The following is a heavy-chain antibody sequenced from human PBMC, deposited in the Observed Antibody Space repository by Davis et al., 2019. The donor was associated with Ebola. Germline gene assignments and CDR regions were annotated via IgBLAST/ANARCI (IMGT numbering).Heavy chain of an antibody. Sequence: GESLKISCAASGFTFSSYGMHWVRQAPGKGLEWVAVIWYDGSNKYYADSVKGRFTISRDNSKTTVDLQMNSLRVEDTAVYYCAREDSGSYWSAWGGFSYWGQGALVTVSS. CDR2: IWYDGSNK. D-gene: IGHD1-26*01. CDR3: AREDSGSYWSAWGGFSY. V-gene: IGHV3-33*01. J-gene: IGHJ4*02. CDR1: GFTFSSYG.